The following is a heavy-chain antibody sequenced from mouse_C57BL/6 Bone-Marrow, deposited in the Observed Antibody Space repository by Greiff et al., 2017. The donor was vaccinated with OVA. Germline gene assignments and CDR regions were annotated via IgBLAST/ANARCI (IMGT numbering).Heavy chain of an antibody. V-gene: IGHV1-19*01. J-gene: IGHJ1*03. Sequence: VQLQQSGPVLVKPGASVKMSCKASGYTFTDYYMNWVKQSHGKSLEWIGVINPYNGGTSYNQKFKGKATLTVDKSSSTAYMELNSLTSEDSAVYYCARIYYGSSWYFDVWGTGTTVTVSS. CDR2: INPYNGGT. CDR3: ARIYYGSSWYFDV. CDR1: GYTFTDYY. D-gene: IGHD1-1*01.